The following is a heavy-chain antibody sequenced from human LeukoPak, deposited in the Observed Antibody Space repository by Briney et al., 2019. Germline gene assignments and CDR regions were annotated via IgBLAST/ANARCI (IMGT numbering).Heavy chain of an antibody. CDR1: GGSISSYY. J-gene: IGHJ2*01. CDR3: ARQPATAILTGFWYFDL. D-gene: IGHD3-9*01. V-gene: IGHV4-59*08. Sequence: SETLSLTCTVSGGSISSYYWSWIRHPPGKGLEWIGYIYYSGSTNYNPSLKSRVTISVDTSKNQFSLKLSSVTAADTAVYYCARQPATAILTGFWYFDLWGRGTLVTVSS. CDR2: IYYSGST.